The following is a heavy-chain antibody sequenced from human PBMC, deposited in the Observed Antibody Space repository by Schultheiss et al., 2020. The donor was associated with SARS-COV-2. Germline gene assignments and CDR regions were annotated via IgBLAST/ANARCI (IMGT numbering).Heavy chain of an antibody. CDR1: GGSISSSNW. CDR3: ARDRGILSWYYYGMDV. D-gene: IGHD2-15*01. CDR2: IYYSGST. Sequence: SETLSLTCAVSGGSISSSNWWSWVRQPPGKGLEWIGYIYYSGSTYYNPSLKSRVTISVDTSKNQFSLKLSSVTAADTAVYYCARDRGILSWYYYGMDVWGQGTTVTVSS. J-gene: IGHJ6*02. V-gene: IGHV4-4*02.